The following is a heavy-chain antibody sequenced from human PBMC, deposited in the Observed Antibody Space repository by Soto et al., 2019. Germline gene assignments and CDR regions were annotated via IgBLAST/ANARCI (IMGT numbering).Heavy chain of an antibody. D-gene: IGHD1-26*01. CDR3: ARAPSGSYPEFDY. Sequence: VGSLRLSCAASGFIFSSYTMHWVRQAPGKGLEWVGVITYDGSNQYYADSVKGRFTISRDNSRNMLFLQMNSLRPDDTAVYYCARAPSGSYPEFDYWGQGTLVTVSS. V-gene: IGHV3-30-3*01. J-gene: IGHJ4*02. CDR2: ITYDGSNQ. CDR1: GFIFSSYT.